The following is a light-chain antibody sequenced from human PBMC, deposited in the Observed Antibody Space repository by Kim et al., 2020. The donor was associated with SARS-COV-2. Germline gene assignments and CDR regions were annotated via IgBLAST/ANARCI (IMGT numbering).Light chain of an antibody. V-gene: IGKV2-24*01. J-gene: IGKJ1*01. CDR3: MQATQFPWT. Sequence: PASISCTSSQSRLSSDGNTYLSWLHQRPGQPPRPLIYKVSIRFSGVPDRFSGSGAGTYFTLRISRVEAEDVGVYYCMQATQFPWTFGQGTKVDIK. CDR2: KVS. CDR1: QSRLSSDGNTY.